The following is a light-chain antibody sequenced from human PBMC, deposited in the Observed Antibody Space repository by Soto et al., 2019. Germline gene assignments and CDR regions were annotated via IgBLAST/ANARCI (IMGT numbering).Light chain of an antibody. CDR3: QQYGSSIT. CDR1: QSVSSSY. J-gene: IGKJ5*01. Sequence: EIVLTQSPGTLSLSPGERATLSCRASQSVSSSYLAWYQQKPGQAPRLLIYGASSRATGIPDRFSGSGSGTDFTLTIGGLEPEDFAVYYCQQYGSSITFGQGTRLEI. CDR2: GAS. V-gene: IGKV3-20*01.